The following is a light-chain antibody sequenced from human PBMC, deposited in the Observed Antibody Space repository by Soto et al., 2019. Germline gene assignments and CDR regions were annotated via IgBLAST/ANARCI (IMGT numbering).Light chain of an antibody. CDR2: EVN. CDR3: FSFTTTSTHV. V-gene: IGLV2-14*01. Sequence: QSALTQPASLSGSPGQSITIYCTGTSSDIGAYDYVSWFQQHPGKAPKLMISEVNNRPSGVSNRFSGSKSGNTAYLTISGLQVEYEAEYFRFSFTTTSTHVFGTVTKLTVL. J-gene: IGLJ1*01. CDR1: SSDIGAYDY.